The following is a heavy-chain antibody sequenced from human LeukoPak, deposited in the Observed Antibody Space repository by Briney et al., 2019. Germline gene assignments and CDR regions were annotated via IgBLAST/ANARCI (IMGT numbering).Heavy chain of an antibody. J-gene: IGHJ4*02. CDR3: ARLRHYYDSSGYYLDY. CDR2: IDPSDSYT. CDR1: GYSFTSYW. Sequence: KRGESLKISCKGSGYSFTSYWISWVRQIPGKGLEWMGRIDPSDSYTNYSPSFQGHVTMSADKSISTAYLQWSSLKASDTAMYYCARLRHYYDSSGYYLDYWGQGTLVTVSS. D-gene: IGHD3-22*01. V-gene: IGHV5-10-1*01.